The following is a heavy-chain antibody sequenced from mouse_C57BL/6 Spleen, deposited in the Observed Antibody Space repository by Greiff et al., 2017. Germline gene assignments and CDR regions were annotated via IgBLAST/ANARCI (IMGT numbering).Heavy chain of an antibody. J-gene: IGHJ4*01. D-gene: IGHD6-1*01. CDR3: GIYNGAMDY. CDR2: IYPSDSET. Sequence: QVQLQQPGAELVRPGSSVKLSCKASGYTFTSYWMDWVKQRPGQGLEWIGNIYPSDSETHYNQKFKDKATLTVDKSSSTAYMQLSSLTSEDSAVYARGIYNGAMDYWGQGTSVTVSS. CDR1: GYTFTSYW. V-gene: IGHV1-61*01.